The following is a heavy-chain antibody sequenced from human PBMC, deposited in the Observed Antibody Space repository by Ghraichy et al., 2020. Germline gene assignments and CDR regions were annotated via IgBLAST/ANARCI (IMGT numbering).Heavy chain of an antibody. D-gene: IGHD4/OR15-4a*01. J-gene: IGHJ3*02. CDR1: GFTFSSYW. V-gene: IGHV3-7*03. CDR3: ARDGTIDAFDI. Sequence: LSLTCAASGFTFSSYWMSWVRQAPGKGLEWVANIKQDGSEKYYVDSVKGRFTISRDNAKNSLYLQMNSLRAEDTAVYYCARDGTIDAFDIWGQGTMVTVSS. CDR2: IKQDGSEK.